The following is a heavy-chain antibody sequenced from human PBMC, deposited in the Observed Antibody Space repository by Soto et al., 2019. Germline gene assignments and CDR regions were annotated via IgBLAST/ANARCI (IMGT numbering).Heavy chain of an antibody. CDR2: TYYRSKWYN. J-gene: IGHJ4*02. CDR1: GDSVPSNSAA. D-gene: IGHD6-13*01. Sequence: SQTLSLTCAISGDSVPSNSAAWNWIRQSPSRGLEWLGRTYYRSKWYNDYVESVKSRITINPDTSKNQFSLQLNSVTPEDTAVYYCVLERVLHADHIVFWGQGTLVNVSS. V-gene: IGHV6-1*01. CDR3: VLERVLHADHIVF.